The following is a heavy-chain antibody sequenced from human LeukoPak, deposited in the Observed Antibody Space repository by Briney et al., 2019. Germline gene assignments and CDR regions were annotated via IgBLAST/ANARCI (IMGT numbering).Heavy chain of an antibody. J-gene: IGHJ4*02. D-gene: IGHD6-13*01. CDR3: AKDLIAAAGTGFFDY. CDR2: IFYDGSDK. Sequence: GRCLRHSCAASGFTFTRYEMNWVGQAPGKGGEGVAVIFYDGSDKYYAASVKGRFTISRDNSKNTLYLRMNSLRAEDTAVYYCAKDLIAAAGTGFFDYWGQGTLVTVSS. V-gene: IGHV3-33*06. CDR1: GFTFTRYE.